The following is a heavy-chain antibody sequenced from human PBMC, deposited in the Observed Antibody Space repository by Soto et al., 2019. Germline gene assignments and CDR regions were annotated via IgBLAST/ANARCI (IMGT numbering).Heavy chain of an antibody. Sequence: PGGSLRLSCAASGFTFSSYGIHWVRQAPGKGLEWVAVIWYDGSNKYYADSVKGRFTISRDNSKNTLYLQMNSLRAEDTAVYFCARDPRSGSYSPDYWGQGTLVTVSS. D-gene: IGHD1-26*01. CDR3: ARDPRSGSYSPDY. CDR1: GFTFSSYG. V-gene: IGHV3-33*01. CDR2: IWYDGSNK. J-gene: IGHJ4*02.